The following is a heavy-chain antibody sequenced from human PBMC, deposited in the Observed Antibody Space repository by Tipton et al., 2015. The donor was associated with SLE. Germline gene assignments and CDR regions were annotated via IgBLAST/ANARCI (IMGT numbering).Heavy chain of an antibody. J-gene: IGHJ4*02. CDR1: GFTFSSYA. D-gene: IGHD6-13*01. CDR2: IRSKAYGGTT. Sequence: SLRLSCAASGFTFSSYAMSWVRQAPGKGLEWVGFIRSKAYGGTTEYAASVKGRFTISRDDSKSIAYLQMNSLKTEDTAVYYCTRVEQQLDFDYWGQGTLVTVSS. V-gene: IGHV3-49*04. CDR3: TRVEQQLDFDY.